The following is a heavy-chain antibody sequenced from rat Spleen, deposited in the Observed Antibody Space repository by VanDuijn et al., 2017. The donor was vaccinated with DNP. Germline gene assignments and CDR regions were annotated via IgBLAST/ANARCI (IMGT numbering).Heavy chain of an antibody. J-gene: IGHJ4*01. D-gene: IGHD1-4*01. CDR2: INSAGST. V-gene: IGHV3-3*01. Sequence: EVQLQESGPGLVKPSQSLSLTCSVTGYSITSNYRWSWIRKFPGDKLEWMVFINSAGSTNYNPSLKGRISITSDTSKNQFFLQVNSVTTEDTATYYCARWPGYNPPYAMDAWGQGTSVTVSS. CDR1: GYSITSNYR. CDR3: ARWPGYNPPYAMDA.